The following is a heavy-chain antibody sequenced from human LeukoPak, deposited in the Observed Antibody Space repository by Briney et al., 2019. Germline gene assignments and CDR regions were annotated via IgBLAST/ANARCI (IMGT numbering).Heavy chain of an antibody. CDR2: ISSSGSTI. Sequence: QPGGSLRLSCAASEFSVGSNYMNWVRQAPGKGLEWVSYISSSGSTIYYADSVRGRFTISRDNAKNSLFLQMNSLRAEDTAVYYCARGPGSYSVYYYYMDVWGKGTTVTISS. V-gene: IGHV3-48*03. J-gene: IGHJ6*03. CDR1: EFSVGSNY. CDR3: ARGPGSYSVYYYYMDV. D-gene: IGHD3-10*01.